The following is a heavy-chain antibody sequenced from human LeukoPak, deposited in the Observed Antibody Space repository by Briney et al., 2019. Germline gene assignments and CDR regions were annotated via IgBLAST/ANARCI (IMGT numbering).Heavy chain of an antibody. CDR2: IYHSGST. D-gene: IGHD6-19*01. CDR1: GGSISSSNW. CDR3: AKDRVPGSGWYDKFDY. J-gene: IGHJ4*02. Sequence: PSETLSLTCAVSGGSISSSNWWSWVRQPPGKGLEWIGEIYHSGSTNYNPSLKSRVTISVDKSKNQFSLKLSSVTAEDTAVYYCAKDRVPGSGWYDKFDYWGQGTLVTVSS. V-gene: IGHV4-4*02.